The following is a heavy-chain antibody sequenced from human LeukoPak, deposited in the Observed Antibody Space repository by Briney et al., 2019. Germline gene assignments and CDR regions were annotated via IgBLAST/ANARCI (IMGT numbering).Heavy chain of an antibody. Sequence: GAPVKVSCKASGYTFTSYYMCWVRQAPGQGLEWMGIINPSGGSTSYAQKFQDRVTMTRDTSTSTVYMELSGLRSEDTAVYYCARGYTWESGSFYIDHWGQGTLVTVSS. D-gene: IGHD1-26*01. CDR1: GYTFTSYY. CDR2: INPSGGST. CDR3: ARGYTWESGSFYIDH. J-gene: IGHJ4*02. V-gene: IGHV1-46*01.